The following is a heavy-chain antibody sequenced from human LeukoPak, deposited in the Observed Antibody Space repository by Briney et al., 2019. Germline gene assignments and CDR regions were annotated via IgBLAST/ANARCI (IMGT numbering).Heavy chain of an antibody. J-gene: IGHJ4*02. Sequence: GGSLRLSCAASGFTFSSYGMHWVRQAPGKGLEWVAVMWYDGSNKYYADSVKGRFTISRDNSKNTLYLQMNSLRAEDTAVYYCAKDGDYYDSSGYLNYWGQGTLVTVSS. CDR2: MWYDGSNK. CDR1: GFTFSSYG. D-gene: IGHD3-22*01. V-gene: IGHV3-33*06. CDR3: AKDGDYYDSSGYLNY.